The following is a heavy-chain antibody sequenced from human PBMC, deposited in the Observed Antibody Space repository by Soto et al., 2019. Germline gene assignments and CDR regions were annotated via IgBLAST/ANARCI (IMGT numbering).Heavy chain of an antibody. Sequence: GGSLRLSCAASGFTFSSYGMHWVRQAPGKGLEWVAVISYDGSNKYYADSVKGRFTISRDNSKNTLYLQMNSLRAEDTAVYYCAKDPYYGSGSYFGWFDPWGQGTLVTVSS. V-gene: IGHV3-30*18. CDR1: GFTFSSYG. J-gene: IGHJ5*02. D-gene: IGHD3-10*01. CDR2: ISYDGSNK. CDR3: AKDPYYGSGSYFGWFDP.